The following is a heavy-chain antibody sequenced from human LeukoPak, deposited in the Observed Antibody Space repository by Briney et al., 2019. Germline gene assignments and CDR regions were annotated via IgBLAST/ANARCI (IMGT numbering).Heavy chain of an antibody. CDR1: GFTFSNYA. Sequence: GGSLRLSCAASGFTFSNYAMNWVRQAPGKGLEWVSAISGSGGSTYYAGSVKGRFAISRDNSKNTLYLQMDSLRAEDTAVYYCARANSGSHSYFQHWGQGTLVTVSS. CDR3: ARANSGSHSYFQH. J-gene: IGHJ1*01. CDR2: ISGSGGST. D-gene: IGHD1-26*01. V-gene: IGHV3-23*01.